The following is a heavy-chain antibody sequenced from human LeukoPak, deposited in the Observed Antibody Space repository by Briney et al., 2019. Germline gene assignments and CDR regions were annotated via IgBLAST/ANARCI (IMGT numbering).Heavy chain of an antibody. D-gene: IGHD6-13*01. CDR3: ARGSGIAAANDY. CDR1: GFTFSSYR. J-gene: IGHJ4*02. CDR2: ISSSSSYI. V-gene: IGHV3-21*01. Sequence: GGSLRLSCAASGFTFSSYRMNWVRQAPGKGLEWVSSISSSSSYIYYADSVKGRFTISRDNAKNSLYLQMNSLRAEDTAVYYCARGSGIAAANDYWGQGTLDTVSS.